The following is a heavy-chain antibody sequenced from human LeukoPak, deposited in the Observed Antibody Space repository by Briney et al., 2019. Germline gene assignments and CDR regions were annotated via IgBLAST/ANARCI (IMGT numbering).Heavy chain of an antibody. CDR3: AGSTVWSGIFQY. CDR2: IDSSSATT. J-gene: IGHJ1*01. Sequence: GGSLRLSCAASGFTFSSYAMTWVRQAPGKGLEWVSYIDSSSATTYYADSVKGRFIISRDNAKNSLFLQINSLRAEDTAVYYCAGSTVWSGIFQYWGQGTLVTVSS. D-gene: IGHD3-3*01. CDR1: GFTFSSYA. V-gene: IGHV3-48*01.